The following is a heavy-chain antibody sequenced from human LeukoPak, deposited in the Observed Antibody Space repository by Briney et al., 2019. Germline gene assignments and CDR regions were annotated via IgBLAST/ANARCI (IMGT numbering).Heavy chain of an antibody. D-gene: IGHD3-22*01. V-gene: IGHV3-21*01. CDR3: ARGPTYYDPSGFYSEY. J-gene: IGHJ4*02. CDR1: GFTFSTYS. Sequence: GGCLRLSCAASGFTFSTYSMNWVRQAPGKGLEWVSSTTSSAGYIYYADSVKGRFTISRDNAKNSLYLQMNSLRAEDTAVYYCARGPTYYDPSGFYSEYWGQGTLVTVSS. CDR2: TTSSAGYI.